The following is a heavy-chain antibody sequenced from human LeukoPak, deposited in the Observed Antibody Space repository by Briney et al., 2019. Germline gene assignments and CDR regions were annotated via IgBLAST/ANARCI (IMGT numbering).Heavy chain of an antibody. D-gene: IGHD6-13*01. CDR2: IYHSGST. V-gene: IGHV4-30-2*01. J-gene: IGHJ5*02. CDR3: AREGSLSIAAAGTRWFDP. CDR1: GGSISSGGYY. Sequence: SETLSLTCTVSGGSISSGGYYWSWIRQPPGKGLEWIGYIYHSGSTYYNPSLKSRVTISVDTSKNQFSLKLSSVTAADTAVYYCAREGSLSIAAAGTRWFDPWGQGTLVTVSS.